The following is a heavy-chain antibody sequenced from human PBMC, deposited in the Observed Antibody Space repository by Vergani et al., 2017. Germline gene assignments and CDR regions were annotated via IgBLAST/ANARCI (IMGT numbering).Heavy chain of an antibody. Sequence: QREEKKAGRGLGKASETLSLTCTVSGDSIISRSYYWGWIRQPPGKWLEWIGSIYNSGNGDSSSSLKSRVTISADTSKNPFSLRLTSVTAADTAVYYCASGKYYSDSTSHFRGRYFDVWGRGTLVTVPS. CDR2: IYNSGNG. J-gene: IGHJ2*01. V-gene: IGHV4-39*01. D-gene: IGHD3-16*01. CDR3: ASGKYYSDSTSHFRGRYFDV. CDR1: GDSIISRSYY.